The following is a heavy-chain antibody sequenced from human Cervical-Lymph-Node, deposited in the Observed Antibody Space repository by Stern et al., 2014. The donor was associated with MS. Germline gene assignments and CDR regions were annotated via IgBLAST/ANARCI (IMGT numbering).Heavy chain of an antibody. CDR1: GHTFSTYT. V-gene: IGHV1-3*01. J-gene: IGHJ3*02. Sequence: QMQLVQSGAEVKKPGASVKVSCKASGHTFSTYTMHWLRQAPGQRLEWMGWIIAGNENTKYSQKFQGRVSITRDTSASTAYMELSSLRSDDTAVYYCAGRYCSGGNCYLAFDIWGQGTMVTVSS. CDR2: IIAGNENT. D-gene: IGHD2-15*01. CDR3: AGRYCSGGNCYLAFDI.